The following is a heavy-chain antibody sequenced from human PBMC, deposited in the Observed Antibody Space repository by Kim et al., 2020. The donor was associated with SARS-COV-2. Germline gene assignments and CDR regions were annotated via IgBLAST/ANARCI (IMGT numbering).Heavy chain of an antibody. CDR3: AKDGLWEGPYYFDY. D-gene: IGHD5-18*01. V-gene: IGHV3-23*01. J-gene: IGHJ4*02. Sequence: ADSVKGRFTISRDNSKNTLYLQMNSLRAEDTAVYYCAKDGLWEGPYYFDYWGQGTLVTVSS.